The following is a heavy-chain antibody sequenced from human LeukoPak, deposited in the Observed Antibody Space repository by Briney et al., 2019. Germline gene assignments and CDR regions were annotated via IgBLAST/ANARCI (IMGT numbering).Heavy chain of an antibody. D-gene: IGHD2-21*01. CDR2: IYSGGST. CDR1: GFTVSNNY. V-gene: IGHV3-53*01. J-gene: IGHJ5*02. Sequence: SGGSLRLSCAASGFTVSNNYMSWVRRAGGKGLEWVALIYSGGSTYYADSVKGRFTISKENSKNTLHLQMNSLRAEDTAVYYCVRNSGELGAWGQGTLVTVSS. CDR3: VRNSGELGA.